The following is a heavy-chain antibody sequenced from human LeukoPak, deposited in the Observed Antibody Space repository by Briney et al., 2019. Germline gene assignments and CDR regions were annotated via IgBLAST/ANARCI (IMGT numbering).Heavy chain of an antibody. V-gene: IGHV3-30-3*01. D-gene: IGHD3-3*01. CDR1: GFTFSSYT. CDR3: ARCDFWSGPEYYFDY. Sequence: GSLRLSCAASGFTFSSYTMHWVRQAPGKGLEWVAVISYDGSKKYYADSVKGRFTISRDNSKNTLYLQMNSLRAEDTAVYYCARCDFWSGPEYYFDYWGQGTLVTVSS. J-gene: IGHJ4*02. CDR2: ISYDGSKK.